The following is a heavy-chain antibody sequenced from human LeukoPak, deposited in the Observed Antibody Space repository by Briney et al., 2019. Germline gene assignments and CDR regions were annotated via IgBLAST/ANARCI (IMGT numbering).Heavy chain of an antibody. CDR1: GYIFTSYH. CDR2: GNPNSGGT. Sequence: SVKVSCKAAGYIFTSYHIHWVRQAPGQGLEWIGWGNPNSGGTNYAQKFQGRVTMTRDTSISTAYMELSRLRSHATAVYYCARYSSGSGIDYWGQGTLVNVSS. J-gene: IGHJ4*02. CDR3: ARYSSGSGIDY. D-gene: IGHD3-22*01. V-gene: IGHV1-2*02.